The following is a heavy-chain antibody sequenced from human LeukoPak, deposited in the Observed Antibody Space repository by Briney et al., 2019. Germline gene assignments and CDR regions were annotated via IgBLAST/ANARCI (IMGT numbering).Heavy chain of an antibody. J-gene: IGHJ3*02. CDR1: GFPVSSSY. CDR2: IYSGGST. D-gene: IGHD2-8*01. V-gene: IGHV3-53*01. CDR3: ASGYFIGLVHAFDI. Sequence: GGSLRLSCAASGFPVSSSYMSWVRQAPGKGLEWVSVIYSGGSTYYADSVKGRFTISRDNSKNTLYLQMNSLRAEDTAVYYCASGYFIGLVHAFDIWGQGTMVTVSS.